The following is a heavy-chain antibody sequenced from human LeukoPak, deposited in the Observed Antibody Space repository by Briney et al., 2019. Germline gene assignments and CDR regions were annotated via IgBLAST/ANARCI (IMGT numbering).Heavy chain of an antibody. D-gene: IGHD6-13*01. V-gene: IGHV3-48*01. CDR2: ISSSSNPI. Sequence: GGSLRLSCAASGFIFSSYGMIWVRQAPGKGLEWISYISSSSNPIYYADSVKGRFTISRDNAKNSLYLQLSSLSAEDTAVYYCARERRLMRAAACGDYWGQGTLVIVSS. CDR1: GFIFSSYG. CDR3: ARERRLMRAAACGDY. J-gene: IGHJ4*02.